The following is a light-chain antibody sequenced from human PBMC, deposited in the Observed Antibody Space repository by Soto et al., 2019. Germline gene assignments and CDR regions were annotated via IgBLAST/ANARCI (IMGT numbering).Light chain of an antibody. CDR1: SSDVGGYNY. V-gene: IGLV2-11*01. CDR2: DVT. CDR3: CSYAGSYTHV. Sequence: QSALTQPRSVSGSPGQSVTISCTGTSSDVGGYNYVSWYQQHPGKAPKLIVYDVTKRPSGVPDRFSGSKSGNTASLTISGLQAEDEADYYCCSYAGSYTHVFGTGTKVTVL. J-gene: IGLJ1*01.